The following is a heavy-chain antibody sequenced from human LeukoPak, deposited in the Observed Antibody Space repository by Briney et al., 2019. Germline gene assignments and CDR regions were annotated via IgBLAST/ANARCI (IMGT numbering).Heavy chain of an antibody. J-gene: IGHJ6*02. Sequence: PGGSLRLSCAASGFTFSSYAMSWVRQAPGKGLEWVSAISGNGGSTYYADSVKGRFTISRDNSKNTLYLQMNSLRAEDTAVYYCAREVDCGGDCYQYGMDVWGQGTTVTVSS. CDR1: GFTFSSYA. D-gene: IGHD2-21*02. V-gene: IGHV3-23*01. CDR3: AREVDCGGDCYQYGMDV. CDR2: ISGNGGST.